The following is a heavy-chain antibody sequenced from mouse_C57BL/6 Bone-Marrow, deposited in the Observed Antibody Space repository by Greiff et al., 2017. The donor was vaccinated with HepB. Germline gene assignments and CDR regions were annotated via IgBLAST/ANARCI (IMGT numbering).Heavy chain of an antibody. J-gene: IGHJ4*01. Sequence: QVQLQQPGAELVKPGASVKMSCKASGYTFTSYWINWVKQRPGQGLEWIGDIYPGSGSTNYNEKFKSKATLTVDTSSSTAYMQLRSLTSEDSAVYYCARRDSSGRYYYAMDYWGQGTSVTVSS. CDR3: ARRDSSGRYYYAMDY. V-gene: IGHV1-55*01. CDR2: IYPGSGST. D-gene: IGHD3-2*02. CDR1: GYTFTSYW.